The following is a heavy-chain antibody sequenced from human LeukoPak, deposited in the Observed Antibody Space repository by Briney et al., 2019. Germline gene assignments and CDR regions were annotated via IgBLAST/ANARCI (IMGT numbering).Heavy chain of an antibody. Sequence: SETLSLTCAVYGGSLSGYYWSWIRQPPGKGLEWIGEINHSGSTNYNPSLKSRVTISVDTSKNQFSLKLSSVTAADTAVYYCARRMVRGVIIIPSYYFDYWGQGTLVAVSS. CDR2: INHSGST. CDR1: GGSLSGYY. V-gene: IGHV4-34*01. J-gene: IGHJ4*02. CDR3: ARRMVRGVIIIPSYYFDY. D-gene: IGHD3-10*01.